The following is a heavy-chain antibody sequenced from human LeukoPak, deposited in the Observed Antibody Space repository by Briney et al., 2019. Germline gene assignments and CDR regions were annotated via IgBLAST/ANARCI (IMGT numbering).Heavy chain of an antibody. Sequence: GGSLRLSCAASGFTFSDHYMDWVRQAPGKGLEWVANIKQDGSEKYYVDSVKGRFTISRDNAKNSLYLQMNSLRAEDTAVYYCARDSCSGGSCYPPDASDYWGQGTLVTVSS. D-gene: IGHD2-15*01. CDR1: GFTFSDHY. CDR3: ARDSCSGGSCYPPDASDY. CDR2: IKQDGSEK. J-gene: IGHJ4*02. V-gene: IGHV3-7*01.